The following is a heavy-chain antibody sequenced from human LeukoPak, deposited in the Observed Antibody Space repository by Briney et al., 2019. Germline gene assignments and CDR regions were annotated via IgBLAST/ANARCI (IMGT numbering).Heavy chain of an antibody. Sequence: ASVKVSCKASGYTFTSYDFNRVRQATGQRPEWMGWMSPNSGDTGYAQKFQDRVTMTRNTSVSTAYMELSSLRSDDTAVYYCARGPPNWGYDYWGPGTLVTVSS. J-gene: IGHJ4*02. CDR1: GYTFTSYD. CDR3: ARGPPNWGYDY. V-gene: IGHV1-8*01. D-gene: IGHD7-27*01. CDR2: MSPNSGDT.